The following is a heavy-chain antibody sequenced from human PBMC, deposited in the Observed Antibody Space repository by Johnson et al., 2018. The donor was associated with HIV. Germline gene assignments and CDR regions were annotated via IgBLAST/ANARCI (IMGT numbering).Heavy chain of an antibody. Sequence: QVQLVESGGGVVQPGGSLRLSCAASGFTFSTYGMHWVRQAPGQGLEWVSFIRYDGTNKYYVDSVKGRFTISRDNAKNSLYLQMNSLRAEDTAVYYWARESGVRYFDWLAGWAFDIWGQGTMVTVSS. CDR3: ARESGVRYFDWLAGWAFDI. V-gene: IGHV3-30*02. J-gene: IGHJ3*02. CDR2: IRYDGTNK. D-gene: IGHD3-9*01. CDR1: GFTFSTYG.